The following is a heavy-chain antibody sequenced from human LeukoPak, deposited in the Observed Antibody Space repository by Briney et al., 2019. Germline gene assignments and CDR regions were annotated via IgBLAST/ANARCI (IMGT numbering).Heavy chain of an antibody. CDR1: GFTFSSHW. CDR3: ARGVYAFDI. CDR2: IREDGGEI. D-gene: IGHD5/OR15-5a*01. V-gene: IGHV3-7*04. J-gene: IGHJ3*02. Sequence: AGGSLRLSCVASGFTFSSHWMTWVRQAPGKGLEWVANIREDGGEIYYLDSMKGRFTISRDNAKNSLYLQINSLRADDTAVYYCARGVYAFDIWGQGTMVTVSS.